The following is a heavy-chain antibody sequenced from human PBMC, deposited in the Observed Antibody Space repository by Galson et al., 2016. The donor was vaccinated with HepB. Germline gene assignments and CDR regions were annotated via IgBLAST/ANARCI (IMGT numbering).Heavy chain of an antibody. Sequence: SVKVSCKASGVTFNNYAFHWVRQAPGQGLEWMGGIFPRIHTAKYAQTFQGRVTITADESTTTAYMELSSLMSDDTAVYYCARRPRTGHYGGDAFDLWGQGTMVTVSS. J-gene: IGHJ3*01. D-gene: IGHD3/OR15-3a*01. CDR1: GVTFNNYA. CDR2: IFPRIHTA. V-gene: IGHV1-69*13. CDR3: ARRPRTGHYGGDAFDL.